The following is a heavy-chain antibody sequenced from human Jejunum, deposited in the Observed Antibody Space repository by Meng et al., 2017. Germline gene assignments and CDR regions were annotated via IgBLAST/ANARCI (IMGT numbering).Heavy chain of an antibody. V-gene: IGHV4-4*02. Sequence: QGQLQEWGPGRVKPSGPLSLTCAVSGGSISSTNWWSWVRQPPGKGPEWIGDVFHTGSSNYSPSLRSRVTISVDKSKNQFSLNLSSVTAADTAVYFCARRGGAYSTGHFPHFDDWGQGTLVTVSS. D-gene: IGHD6-19*01. CDR3: ARRGGAYSTGHFPHFDD. J-gene: IGHJ4*02. CDR1: GGSISSTNW. CDR2: VFHTGSS.